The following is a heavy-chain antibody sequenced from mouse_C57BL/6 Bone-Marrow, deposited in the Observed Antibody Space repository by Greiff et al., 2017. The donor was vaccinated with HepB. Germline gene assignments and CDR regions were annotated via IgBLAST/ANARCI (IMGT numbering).Heavy chain of an antibody. V-gene: IGHV1-69*01. CDR1: GYPFPSYC. CDR2: VDPSDSYT. J-gene: IGHJ1*03. D-gene: IGHD2-5*01. Sequence: PLPPPFPLLFLPVASVPLSCTASGYPFPSYCMHWVQPIPGQGLEWLGEVDPSDSYTNYNQKFKGKSTLTVDKSSSTAYMQLSSLTSEDSAVYYCAINWYYYSNYWYFDVGGTGTTVTVSS. CDR3: AINWYYYSNYWYFDV.